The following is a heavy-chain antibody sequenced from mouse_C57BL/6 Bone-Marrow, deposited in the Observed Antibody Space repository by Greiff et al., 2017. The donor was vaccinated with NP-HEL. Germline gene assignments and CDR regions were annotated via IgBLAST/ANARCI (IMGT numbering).Heavy chain of an antibody. V-gene: IGHV3-6*01. Sequence: EVQVVESGPGLVKPSQSLSLPCSVTGYSLTSGYYWNLIRPVPGNKLGLMGYISYGGRNKYNPSLKNRISITRDTSKNQFFLKLNSVTTEDTATYYCARGGLLRYFDVWGTGTTVTVSS. CDR2: ISYGGRN. J-gene: IGHJ1*03. CDR3: ARGGLLRYFDV. D-gene: IGHD2-3*01. CDR1: GYSLTSGYY.